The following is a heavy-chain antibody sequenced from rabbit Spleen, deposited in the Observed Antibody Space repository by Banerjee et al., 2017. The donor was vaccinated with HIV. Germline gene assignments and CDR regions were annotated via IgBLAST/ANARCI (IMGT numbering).Heavy chain of an antibody. J-gene: IGHJ6*01. CDR3: ARDTSSSFSSYGMDL. CDR1: GVSFSGDSY. V-gene: IGHV1S40*01. D-gene: IGHD1-1*01. CDR2: IDSGSSGFT. Sequence: QSLEESGGDLVKPGASLTLTCIASGVSFSGDSYMCWVRQAPGKGLEWIACIDSGSSGFTYFANWANGRFTISKTSSTTVTLQMTSLTAADTATYFCARDTSSSFSSYGMDLWGQGTLVTVS.